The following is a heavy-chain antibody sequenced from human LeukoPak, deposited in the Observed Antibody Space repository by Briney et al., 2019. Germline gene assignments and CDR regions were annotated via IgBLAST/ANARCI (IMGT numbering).Heavy chain of an antibody. V-gene: IGHV3-23*01. CDR2: ISGSGGST. CDR1: GFTFSSYA. D-gene: IGHD2-2*02. Sequence: PGGSLRLSCAASGFTFSSYAMSWVRQAPGKGLEWVSAISGSGGSTYYADSVKGRFTISRGNSKNTLYLQMNSLRAEDTAVYYCAKGSSYHTTYYFDYWGQGTLVTVSS. J-gene: IGHJ4*02. CDR3: AKGSSYHTTYYFDY.